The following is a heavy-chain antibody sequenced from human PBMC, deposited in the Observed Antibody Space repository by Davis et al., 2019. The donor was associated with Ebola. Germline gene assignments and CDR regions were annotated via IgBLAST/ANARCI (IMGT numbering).Heavy chain of an antibody. Sequence: SETLSLTCAVYGGSFSGYYWSWIRQPPGKGLEWIGEINHSGSTNYNPSLKSRVTISVDTSKNQFSLKLSSVTAADTAVYYCARGREWVGYSYGYSYFDYWGQGTLVIVSS. CDR1: GGSFSGYY. J-gene: IGHJ4*02. CDR2: INHSGST. CDR3: ARGREWVGYSYGYSYFDY. D-gene: IGHD5-18*01. V-gene: IGHV4-34*01.